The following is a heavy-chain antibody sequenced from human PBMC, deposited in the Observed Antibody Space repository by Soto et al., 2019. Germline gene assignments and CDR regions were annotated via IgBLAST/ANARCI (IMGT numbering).Heavy chain of an antibody. CDR3: ATMGTPATGLYYFDY. V-gene: IGHV4-30-4*01. CDR1: GGSISSGNYY. CDR2: ISYSGST. D-gene: IGHD5-18*01. Sequence: PSETLSLTCTVSGGSISSGNYYWSWIRQPPGKCLEWIGFISYSGSTYYSLSLKSRVTISVDTSKNQFSLNLSFVTAADTAVYYCATMGTPATGLYYFDYWGQGTLVTVS. J-gene: IGHJ4*02.